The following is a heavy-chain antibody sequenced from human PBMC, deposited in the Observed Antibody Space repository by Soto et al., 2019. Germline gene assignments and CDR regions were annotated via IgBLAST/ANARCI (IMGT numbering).Heavy chain of an antibody. CDR2: ISHTGDT. CDR3: ARIVVGVTVDL. Sequence: QVQLRESGPGLLKPSETLSLTCTVSDASVWSDSYFWTWIRQPPGKGLEWIAYISHTGDTNYNPSLKSRVTISIDTSRNRFSLTVTSVTAADTAVYFCARIVVGVTVDLWGQGSLVTVSS. J-gene: IGHJ4*02. CDR1: DASVWSDSYF. D-gene: IGHD1-26*01. V-gene: IGHV4-61*01.